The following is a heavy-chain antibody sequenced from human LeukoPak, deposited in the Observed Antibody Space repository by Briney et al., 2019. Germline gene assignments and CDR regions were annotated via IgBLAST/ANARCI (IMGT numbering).Heavy chain of an antibody. D-gene: IGHD6-19*01. V-gene: IGHV3-23*01. Sequence: GGSLRLSCGASGFTFNSYVVSWVRQAPGKGLEWVSAISGSGSNTYYADSVKGRFSISRDNSKNTLYLQMNSLRAEDTAVYYCAKVGYGSGWPIDYWGQGTLVTVSS. CDR3: AKVGYGSGWPIDY. J-gene: IGHJ4*02. CDR2: ISGSGSNT. CDR1: GFTFNSYV.